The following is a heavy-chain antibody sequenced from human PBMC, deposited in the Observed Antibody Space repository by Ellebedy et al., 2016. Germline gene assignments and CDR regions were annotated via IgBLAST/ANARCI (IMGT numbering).Heavy chain of an antibody. Sequence: ASVKVSCXASGYTFTGYYMHWVRQAPGQGLEWMGWINPNSGGTNYAQKFQGRVTMTRDTSISTAYMELSRLRSDDTAVYYCARRGGDFWSGYPYLFDYWGQGTLVTVSS. CDR3: ARRGGDFWSGYPYLFDY. CDR2: INPNSGGT. J-gene: IGHJ4*02. V-gene: IGHV1-2*02. CDR1: GYTFTGYY. D-gene: IGHD3-3*01.